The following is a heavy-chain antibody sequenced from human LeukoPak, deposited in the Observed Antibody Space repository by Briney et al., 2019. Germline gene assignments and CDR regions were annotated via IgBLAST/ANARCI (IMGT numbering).Heavy chain of an antibody. D-gene: IGHD1-26*01. CDR3: ARDGQWELNY. V-gene: IGHV4-61*02. Sequence: KASETLSLTCTVSGGSISSGSYYWSWIRQPAGKGLEWIGRIYTSGSTNYNPSLKSRVTISVDTSKNQFSLKLSSVTAADTAVYYCARDGQWELNYWGQGTLVTVSS. CDR1: GGSISSGSYY. J-gene: IGHJ4*02. CDR2: IYTSGST.